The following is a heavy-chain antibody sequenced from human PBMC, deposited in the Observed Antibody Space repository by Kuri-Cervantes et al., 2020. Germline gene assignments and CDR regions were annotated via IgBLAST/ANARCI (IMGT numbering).Heavy chain of an antibody. J-gene: IGHJ4*02. V-gene: IGHV1-46*01. Sequence: ASVKVSCKASGGTFSSYAISWVRQAPGQGLEWMGIINPSGGSTSYAQKFQGRVTMTRDTSTSTVYMELSSLRSEDTAVYYCARSWAAAGTFVFDYWGQGTLVTVSS. D-gene: IGHD6-13*01. CDR1: GGTFSSYA. CDR2: INPSGGST. CDR3: ARSWAAAGTFVFDY.